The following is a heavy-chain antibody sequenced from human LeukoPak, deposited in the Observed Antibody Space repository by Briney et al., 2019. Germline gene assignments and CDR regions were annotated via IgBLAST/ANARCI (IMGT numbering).Heavy chain of an antibody. Sequence: GGSLTLSCAASGFTFSSYSMMCLRQAPGKGLEWISSIAISSRTTKYAASVKGRFPISGDKAKNSVYLQMNSLRVEDTAVYYYARDTKYAFDNWGQGTLVTVSS. CDR2: IAISSRTT. D-gene: IGHD2-2*01. CDR3: ARDTKYAFDN. CDR1: GFTFSSYS. V-gene: IGHV3-48*01. J-gene: IGHJ4*02.